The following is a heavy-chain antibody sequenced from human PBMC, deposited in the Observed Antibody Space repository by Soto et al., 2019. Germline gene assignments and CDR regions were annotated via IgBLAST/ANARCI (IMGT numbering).Heavy chain of an antibody. CDR1: GGSISSGGYY. J-gene: IGHJ3*02. CDR2: IYYSGST. CDR3: ARDGPDCTNGVYRTDAFDI. D-gene: IGHD2-8*01. V-gene: IGHV4-31*03. Sequence: PSETLSLTCTVSGGSISSGGYYWSWIRQHPGKGLEWIGYIYYSGSTYYNPSLKSRVTISVDTSKNQFSLKLSSVTAADTAVYYCARDGPDCTNGVYRTDAFDIWGQGTMVTVSS.